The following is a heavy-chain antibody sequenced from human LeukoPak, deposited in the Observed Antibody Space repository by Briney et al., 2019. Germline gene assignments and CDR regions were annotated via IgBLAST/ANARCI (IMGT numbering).Heavy chain of an antibody. V-gene: IGHV3-66*01. CDR2: IYSGGST. CDR3: ARETCINGECYFYFDY. J-gene: IGHJ4*02. Sequence: GGSLRLSCVASGFIVSNNYMSWVRQAPGKGLEWVSIIYSGGSTYYADSVKSRFTISRDNAKNSLYLQMNSLRAEDTAVYYCARETCINGECYFYFDYWGQGTLVTVSS. D-gene: IGHD2-8*01. CDR1: GFIVSNNY.